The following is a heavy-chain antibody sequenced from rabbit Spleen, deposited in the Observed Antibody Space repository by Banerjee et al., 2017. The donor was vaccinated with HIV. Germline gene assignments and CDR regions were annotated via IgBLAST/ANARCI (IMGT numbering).Heavy chain of an antibody. Sequence: QEQLVEYGGGLGKPEGSLKLSCTASGFSFSTSYYMCWVRQAPGQGLECIACIYGDRSGITYYANWAKGRFTISRSSSTSVTLEMTSLTAADTATYFCARDLAGVICWNFNLWGQGTLVSVS. V-gene: IGHV1S45*01. CDR1: GFSFSTSYY. J-gene: IGHJ4*01. CDR2: IYGDRSGIT. CDR3: ARDLAGVICWNFNL. D-gene: IGHD4-1*01.